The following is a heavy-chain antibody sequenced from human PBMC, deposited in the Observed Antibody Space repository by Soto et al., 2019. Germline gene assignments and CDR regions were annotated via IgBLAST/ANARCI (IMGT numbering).Heavy chain of an antibody. V-gene: IGHV3-23*01. CDR3: TKDLKSGSAATLFDP. Sequence: EGQLLESGGGLVQPGGSLRLSCAASGFTFTTYAIAWVRQAPGKGLEWVSYISGSGGRTNYADSVKGRFTISRDNSKNALYLQMSSLRPADTAVYYCTKDLKSGSAATLFDPWGQGTLVTVSS. CDR2: ISGSGGRT. CDR1: GFTFTTYA. J-gene: IGHJ5*02. D-gene: IGHD2-15*01.